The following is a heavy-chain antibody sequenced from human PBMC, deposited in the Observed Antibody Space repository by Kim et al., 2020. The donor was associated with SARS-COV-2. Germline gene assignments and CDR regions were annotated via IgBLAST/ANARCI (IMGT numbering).Heavy chain of an antibody. CDR3: ARAPRAVAGGSFDY. V-gene: IGHV4-59*01. D-gene: IGHD6-19*01. Sequence: NPSLKSRVTISVDTSKNQFSLKLSSVTAADTAVYYCARAPRAVAGGSFDYWGQGTLVTVSS. J-gene: IGHJ4*02.